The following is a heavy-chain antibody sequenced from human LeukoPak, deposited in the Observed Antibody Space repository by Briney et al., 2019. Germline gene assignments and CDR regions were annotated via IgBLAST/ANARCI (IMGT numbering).Heavy chain of an antibody. CDR1: GFTFSSYW. Sequence: GGSLRLSCAASGFTFSSYWMSWVRQAPGKGLEWVANIKQDGSEKYYVDSVKGRFTISRDNAKNSLYLQMNSLRAEDTAVYYCAKTVATIGSDAFDIWGQGTMVTVSS. CDR3: AKTVATIGSDAFDI. V-gene: IGHV3-7*03. CDR2: IKQDGSEK. J-gene: IGHJ3*02. D-gene: IGHD5-12*01.